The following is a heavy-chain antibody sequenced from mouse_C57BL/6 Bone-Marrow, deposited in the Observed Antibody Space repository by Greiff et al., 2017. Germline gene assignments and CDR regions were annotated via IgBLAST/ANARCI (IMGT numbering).Heavy chain of an antibody. V-gene: IGHV7-3*01. J-gene: IGHJ2*01. CDR2: IRNKANGYTT. Sequence: DVMLVESGGGLVQPGGSLSLSCAASGFTFTDYYMSWVRQPPGKALEWLGFIRNKANGYTTEYSASVKGRFTISRDNSQSILYLQMNALRAEDSATYYCARYSNVYYFDYWGQGTTLTVSS. D-gene: IGHD2-1*01. CDR1: GFTFTDYY. CDR3: ARYSNVYYFDY.